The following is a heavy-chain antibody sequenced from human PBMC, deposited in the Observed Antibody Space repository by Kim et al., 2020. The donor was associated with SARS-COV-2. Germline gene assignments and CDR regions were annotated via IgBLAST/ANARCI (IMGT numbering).Heavy chain of an antibody. CDR1: GGSFSGYY. D-gene: IGHD3-3*01. CDR2: INHSGST. Sequence: SETLSLTCAVYGGSFSGYYWSWIRQPPGKGLEWIGEINHSGSTNYNPSLKSRVTISVDTSKNQFSLKLSSVTAADTAVYYCARLARYDFWSGYSLDYWGQGTLVTVTS. V-gene: IGHV4-34*01. CDR3: ARLARYDFWSGYSLDY. J-gene: IGHJ4*02.